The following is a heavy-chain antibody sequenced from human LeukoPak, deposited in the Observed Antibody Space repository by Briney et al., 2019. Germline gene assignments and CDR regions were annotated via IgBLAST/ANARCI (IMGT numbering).Heavy chain of an antibody. CDR1: GFTFSSYG. D-gene: IGHD3-22*01. Sequence: GGSLRLSCAASGFTFSSYGMHWVRQAPGKGLEWVAVISYDGSNKYYADSVKGRFTISRDNSKNTLYLQMNSLRAEDTAVYYCAKATGSSGYYGAGYWGQGTLVTVSS. CDR3: AKATGSSGYYGAGY. CDR2: ISYDGSNK. V-gene: IGHV3-30*18. J-gene: IGHJ4*02.